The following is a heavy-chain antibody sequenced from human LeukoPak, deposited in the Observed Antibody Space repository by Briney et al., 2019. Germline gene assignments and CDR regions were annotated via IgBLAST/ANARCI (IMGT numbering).Heavy chain of an antibody. CDR1: DFSFRSHW. Sequence: GGSLRLSCAKSDFSFRSHWMHWVRQAPGKGLVWVSRIIGDGNSISYADSVKGRFTISRDNAKNTLYLQMNSLRVEDTAVYCCARGHVTGSDRHWDYWGQGVLVTVSS. J-gene: IGHJ4*02. CDR3: ARGHVTGSDRHWDY. CDR2: IIGDGNSI. D-gene: IGHD3-9*01. V-gene: IGHV3-74*01.